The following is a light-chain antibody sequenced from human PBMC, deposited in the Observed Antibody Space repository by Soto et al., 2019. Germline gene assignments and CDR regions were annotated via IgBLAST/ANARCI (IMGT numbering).Light chain of an antibody. CDR3: QQYNNWRPSPPV. CDR2: GAS. J-gene: IGKJ3*01. V-gene: IGKV3-15*01. CDR1: QSVSSN. Sequence: EIVMTQSPATLSVSPGERATLSCRASQSVSSNLAWYQQKPGQAPRLLIYGASTRATGIPARVSGSGSGTEFTLTISSLQSEDFAVYYCQQYNNWRPSPPVFGPGTKVDIK.